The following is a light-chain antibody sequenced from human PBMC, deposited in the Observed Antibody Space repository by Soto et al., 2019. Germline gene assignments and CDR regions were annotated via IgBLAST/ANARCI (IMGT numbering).Light chain of an antibody. Sequence: EIVLTQSPATRSLSPWERATRSCRASQSVSVYLAWYQQKPGQAPRLLISDASDRAAGVPVRFSGSGSGTDFTLTISSLQPEDFATYYCQQANSFPITFGQGTRLEI. CDR1: QSVSVY. J-gene: IGKJ5*01. CDR2: DAS. CDR3: QQANSFPIT. V-gene: IGKV3-11*01.